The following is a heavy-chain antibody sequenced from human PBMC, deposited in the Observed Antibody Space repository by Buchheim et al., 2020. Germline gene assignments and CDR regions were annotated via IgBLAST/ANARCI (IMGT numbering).Heavy chain of an antibody. Sequence: EMHLVESGGGLVKPGTSLTLSCAASGFTFYNAWMIWVRQAPGKGLEWVGRIENKADGGTTAYAAPVTGRFTISRDDSKNTLYLQMNSLKTEDTAVYYCTTYSSHPWGQGTL. CDR1: GFTFYNAW. CDR3: TTYSSHP. J-gene: IGHJ5*02. CDR2: IENKADGGTT. V-gene: IGHV3-15*04. D-gene: IGHD4-11*01.